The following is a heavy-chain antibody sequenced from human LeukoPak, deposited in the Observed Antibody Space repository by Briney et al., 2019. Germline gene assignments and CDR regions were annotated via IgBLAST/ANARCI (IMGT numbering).Heavy chain of an antibody. CDR1: GFTFSSYG. V-gene: IGHV3-23*01. CDR2: ISGSGGST. Sequence: PGGSLRLSCAASGFTFSSYGMHWVRQAPGKGLEWVSAISGSGGSTYYADSVRGRFTISRDISRNTLYLQMNSLRVEDTALYYCARDADTSGFYWYFDLWGRGTLVTVSS. J-gene: IGHJ2*01. CDR3: ARDADTSGFYWYFDL. D-gene: IGHD3-22*01.